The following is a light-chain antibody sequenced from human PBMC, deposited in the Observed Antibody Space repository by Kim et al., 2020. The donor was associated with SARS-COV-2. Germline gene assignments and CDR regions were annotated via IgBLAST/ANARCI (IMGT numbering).Light chain of an antibody. Sequence: EIVLTQSPGTLSLSPGERATLSCRASQSVSSTYFAWYQQKPGQAPRLLIYGASSRATGIPDRFSGSGSGTDFTLTISRLEPEDFAMYYCQQYHSSSWTFGQGTKVDIK. CDR2: GAS. J-gene: IGKJ1*01. CDR3: QQYHSSSWT. CDR1: QSVSSTY. V-gene: IGKV3-20*01.